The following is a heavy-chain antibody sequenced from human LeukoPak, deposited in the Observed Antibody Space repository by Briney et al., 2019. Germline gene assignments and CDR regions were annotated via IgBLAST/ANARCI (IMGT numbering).Heavy chain of an antibody. CDR1: GFSVSNNY. J-gene: IGHJ4*02. CDR3: AKDSSPWDY. CDR2: IYSSGTI. D-gene: IGHD6-6*01. V-gene: IGHV3-53*01. Sequence: HPGGSLRLSCAASGFSVSNNYMNWVRQAPGKGLEWVSVIYSSGTIYYVDSVKGRFTISRDNSKNTLYLQMNSLRGEDTAVYYCAKDSSPWDYWGQGTQVTVSS.